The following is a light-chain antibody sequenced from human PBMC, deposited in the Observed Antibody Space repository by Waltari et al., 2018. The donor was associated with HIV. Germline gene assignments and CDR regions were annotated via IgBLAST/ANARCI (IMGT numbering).Light chain of an antibody. CDR3: QQYLDNWT. J-gene: IGKJ1*01. CDR1: QNIGDS. V-gene: IGKV1-5*03. Sequence: DIQVTQSPSTLSASTADRVAITCRASQNIGDSLAWYQQKPGKAPKLLIHKASTLKIGVSSRFSGSGFGTEFILTIRNLQPDDFAIYYCQQYLDNWTFGQGTKV. CDR2: KAS.